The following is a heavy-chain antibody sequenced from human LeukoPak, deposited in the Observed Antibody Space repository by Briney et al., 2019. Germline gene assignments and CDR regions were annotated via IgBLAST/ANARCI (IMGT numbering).Heavy chain of an antibody. CDR2: ISGSGGGT. CDR1: GFTFSNSA. CDR3: AKAAGRGYNYGDYFDY. Sequence: GGSLRLSCAASGFTFSNSAMSWVRQAPGKGLEWVSAISGSGGGTYYADSVKGRFTISRDNSKGTLYVQMNSLRAADTAVYYCAKAAGRGYNYGDYFDYWGQGTLVTVSS. V-gene: IGHV3-23*01. D-gene: IGHD5-18*01. J-gene: IGHJ4*02.